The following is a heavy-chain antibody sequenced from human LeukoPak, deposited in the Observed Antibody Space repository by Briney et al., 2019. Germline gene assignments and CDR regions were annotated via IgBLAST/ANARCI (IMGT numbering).Heavy chain of an antibody. D-gene: IGHD4-17*01. J-gene: IGHJ4*02. CDR1: GYTFTSYD. CDR2: MNPNSGNT. Sequence: ASVKVSCKASGYTFTSYDINWVRQATGQGLEWMGWMNPNSGNTGYAQKFQGRVTMTRNTSISTAYMELSSLRSEDTAVYYCAILWDYGDNNYLDYWGQGTLVTVSS. V-gene: IGHV1-8*01. CDR3: AILWDYGDNNYLDY.